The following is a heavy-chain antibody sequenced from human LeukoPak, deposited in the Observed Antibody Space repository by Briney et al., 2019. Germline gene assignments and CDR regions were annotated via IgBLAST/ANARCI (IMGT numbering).Heavy chain of an antibody. CDR1: GGTFSSYA. V-gene: IGHV1-18*01. CDR3: ARDLGDGDRDY. J-gene: IGHJ4*02. D-gene: IGHD4-17*01. Sequence: ASVKVSCKASGGTFSSYAISWVRQAPGQGLEWMGWISAYNGNSNYAQKLQGRVTMTTDTSTSTAYMELRSLRSDDTAVYYCARDLGDGDRDYWGQGTLVTVPS. CDR2: ISAYNGNS.